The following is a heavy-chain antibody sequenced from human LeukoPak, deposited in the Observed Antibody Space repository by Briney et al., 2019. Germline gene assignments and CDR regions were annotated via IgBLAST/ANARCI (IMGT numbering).Heavy chain of an antibody. D-gene: IGHD3-22*01. Sequence: PSETLSLTCAVYGGSFSGYYWSWIRQPPGKGLEWIGEINHSGSTNYNPSLKSRVTISVDKSRNQFSLKLRSVTAAYTAVYYCARGTRDYYDSSAYFDYWGQGALVTVSS. CDR3: ARGTRDYYDSSAYFDY. CDR1: GGSFSGYY. CDR2: INHSGST. V-gene: IGHV4-34*01. J-gene: IGHJ4*02.